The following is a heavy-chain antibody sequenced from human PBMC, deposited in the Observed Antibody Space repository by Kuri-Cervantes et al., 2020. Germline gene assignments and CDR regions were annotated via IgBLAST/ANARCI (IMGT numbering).Heavy chain of an antibody. V-gene: IGHV3-30*14. Sequence: GESLKISCAASGFTVTGYAIHWVRQAPGKGLEWVAVMSYDGGNKYYADSVKGRFTISRDNSKNTLYLQMNSLRAEDTAVYYCARMEIGMFDYWGQGTLVTVSS. CDR1: GFTVTGYA. D-gene: IGHD2-21*01. CDR2: MSYDGGNK. J-gene: IGHJ4*02. CDR3: ARMEIGMFDY.